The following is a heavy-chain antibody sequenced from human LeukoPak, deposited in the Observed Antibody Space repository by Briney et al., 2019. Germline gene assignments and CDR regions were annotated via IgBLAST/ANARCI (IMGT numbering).Heavy chain of an antibody. V-gene: IGHV4-4*07. CDR1: GGSISNYF. J-gene: IGHJ4*02. CDR2: IYSSGTT. Sequence: SETLSLTCTVSGGSISNYFWSWIRQSAGEGLEWIGRIYSSGTTNYNPSLKSRVTMSVDTSKNQFSLKLSSVTAADTAVYYCARNVRGGSTYLDYWGQGTLVTVSS. CDR3: ARNVRGGSTYLDY. D-gene: IGHD3-10*02.